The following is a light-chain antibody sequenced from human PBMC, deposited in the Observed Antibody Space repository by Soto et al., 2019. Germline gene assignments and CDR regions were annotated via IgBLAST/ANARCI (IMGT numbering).Light chain of an antibody. J-gene: IGLJ2*01. CDR2: EVT. CDR3: SSYTSRTTLG. CDR1: SSDVNDYNY. V-gene: IGLV2-14*01. Sequence: QSSLTQPASVSGSPGQSITISCTGTSSDVNDYNYVSWYQQYPGKAPKLVIYEVTHRPSGVSSRFSGSKSGITASLTISGLQAEDEAYYYSSSYTSRTTLGFGGGTKVTVL.